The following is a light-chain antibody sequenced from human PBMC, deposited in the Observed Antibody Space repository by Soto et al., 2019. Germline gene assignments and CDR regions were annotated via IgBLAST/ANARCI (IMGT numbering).Light chain of an antibody. V-gene: IGKV3-15*01. Sequence: MTHSPATLSLFPGERATDFEVASQNLRSSLAWYQQKPGQAPRLLIYGASPRSTGIPARFSGSGSGPEFTPPFSILQSEDFAVYFCQQYNIWPQTFGHGTKVDIK. CDR1: QNLRSS. CDR3: QQYNIWPQT. CDR2: GAS. J-gene: IGKJ1*01.